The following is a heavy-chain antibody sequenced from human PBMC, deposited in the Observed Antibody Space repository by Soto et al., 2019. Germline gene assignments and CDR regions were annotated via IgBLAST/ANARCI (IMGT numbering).Heavy chain of an antibody. J-gene: IGHJ6*02. Sequence: PSETLSLTCTVSGGSVSSGSYYWSWIRQPPGKGLEWIGYIYYSGSTNYNPSLKSRVTISVDTSKNQFSLKLSSVTAADTAVYYCARSAEGVITYYYYGMDVWGQGTTVTISS. V-gene: IGHV4-61*01. CDR2: IYYSGST. CDR3: ARSAEGVITYYYYGMDV. CDR1: GGSVSSGSYY. D-gene: IGHD3-16*02.